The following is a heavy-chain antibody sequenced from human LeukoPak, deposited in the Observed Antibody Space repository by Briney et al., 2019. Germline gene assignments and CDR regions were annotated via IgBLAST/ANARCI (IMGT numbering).Heavy chain of an antibody. CDR3: ASPSITGTIDAFDI. Sequence: PETLSLTCAVSGYSISSGYYWGWIRQPPGKGLEWIGSIYHSGSTYYNPSLKSRVTISVDTSKNQFSLKLSSVTAADTAAYYCASPSITGTIDAFDIWGQGTMVTVSS. V-gene: IGHV4-38-2*01. D-gene: IGHD1-20*01. CDR1: GYSISSGYY. J-gene: IGHJ3*02. CDR2: IYHSGST.